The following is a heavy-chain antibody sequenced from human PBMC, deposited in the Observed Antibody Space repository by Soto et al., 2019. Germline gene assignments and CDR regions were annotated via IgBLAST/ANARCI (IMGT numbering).Heavy chain of an antibody. CDR3: ARSYCSGGSCYGFHYYYYMDV. J-gene: IGHJ6*03. V-gene: IGHV1-69*02. D-gene: IGHD2-15*01. Sequence: QVQLVQSGAEVKKPGSSVKVSCKASGGTFSSYTISWVRQAPGQGLEWMGRIIPILGIANYAQKFQGIVTITADKSTSIAYMELSSLRSEDTSVYYCARSYCSGGSCYGFHYYYYMDVWGKGTTVTVSS. CDR2: IIPILGIA. CDR1: GGTFSSYT.